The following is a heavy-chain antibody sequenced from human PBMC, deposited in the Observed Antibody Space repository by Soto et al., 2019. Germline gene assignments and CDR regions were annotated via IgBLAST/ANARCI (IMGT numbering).Heavy chain of an antibody. CDR1: GGSISSSSFH. J-gene: IGHJ5*02. CDR2: IYYSGST. D-gene: IGHD6-13*01. V-gene: IGHV4-39*01. Sequence: QLQLQESGPGLVKPSETLSLTCTVSGGSISSSSFHWGWIRQPPGKGLEWIGSIYYSGSTYYSPSIQSRVTXSXXXSXXQCPRRLGSVAAADTAVYYCARRDRAVGTDWWFDPWGQGTLVTVSS. CDR3: ARRDRAVGTDWWFDP.